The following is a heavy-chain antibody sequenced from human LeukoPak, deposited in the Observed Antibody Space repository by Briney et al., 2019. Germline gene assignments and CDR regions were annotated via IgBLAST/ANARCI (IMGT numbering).Heavy chain of an antibody. J-gene: IGHJ6*03. D-gene: IGHD2-2*02. CDR1: GGSISSGSYY. V-gene: IGHV4-61*02. Sequence: SQTLSLTCTVSGGSISSGSYYWSWIRQPAGKGREWIGRIYTSGSTNYSPSLKSRVTISVDTSKNQFSLKLSSVTAADTAVYYCARDYVVVVPAAIWYYMDVWGKGTTVTVSS. CDR3: ARDYVVVVPAAIWYYMDV. CDR2: IYTSGST.